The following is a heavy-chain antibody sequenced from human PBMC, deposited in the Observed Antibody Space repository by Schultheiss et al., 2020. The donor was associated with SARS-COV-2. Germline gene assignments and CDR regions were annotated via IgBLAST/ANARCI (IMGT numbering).Heavy chain of an antibody. CDR3: ARDGVAVGATY. Sequence: GGSLRLSCAASGFTFSSYEMNWVRQAPGKGLEWVSYISSTNSYIYYADSVRGRFTISRDNAKNSLYLQMNSLRAEDTAVYYCARDGVAVGATYWGQGTLVTVSS. J-gene: IGHJ4*02. CDR1: GFTFSSYE. D-gene: IGHD1-26*01. CDR2: ISSTNSYI. V-gene: IGHV3-21*05.